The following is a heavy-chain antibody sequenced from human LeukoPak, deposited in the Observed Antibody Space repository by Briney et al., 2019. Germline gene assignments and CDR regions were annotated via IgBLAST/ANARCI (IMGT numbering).Heavy chain of an antibody. CDR1: GGSFSGYY. D-gene: IGHD3-10*01. CDR2: INHSGST. J-gene: IGHJ4*02. Sequence: PSETLSLTCAVYGGSFSGYYWSWIRQPPGKGLEWIGEINHSGSTNYNPSLKSRVTISVDTSKNQFSLKLSSVTAADTAVYYCARGPDDSGNADYWGQGTLVTVSS. V-gene: IGHV4-34*01. CDR3: ARGPDDSGNADY.